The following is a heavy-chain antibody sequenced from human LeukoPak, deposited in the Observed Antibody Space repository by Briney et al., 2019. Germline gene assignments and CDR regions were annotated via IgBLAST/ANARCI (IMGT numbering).Heavy chain of an antibody. D-gene: IGHD2-2*01. CDR3: ARSRVGYCSSTTCLGFFQH. J-gene: IGHJ1*01. Sequence: QTGGSLRLSCAASGFTFSSYGMHWVRQAPGKGLEWVAVIWYDGSNKYYADSVKGRFTISRDDSKNTLYLQMNSLRAEDTAVYYCARSRVGYCSSTTCLGFFQHWGQGTLVTVSS. CDR2: IWYDGSNK. CDR1: GFTFSSYG. V-gene: IGHV3-33*01.